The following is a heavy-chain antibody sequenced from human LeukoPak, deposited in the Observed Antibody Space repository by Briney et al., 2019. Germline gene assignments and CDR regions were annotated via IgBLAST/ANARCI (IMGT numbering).Heavy chain of an antibody. Sequence: GGSLRLSCVASGFTFTAYVMHWVRQAPGKGLEWVAFIRFDGSDKYYADSVKGRFTISRDDSKNTLYLQMNSLRAEDTAVYYCANGQQLAIEYWGQGTLVTVSS. D-gene: IGHD6-13*01. CDR3: ANGQQLAIEY. CDR1: GFTFTAYV. CDR2: IRFDGSDK. J-gene: IGHJ4*02. V-gene: IGHV3-30*02.